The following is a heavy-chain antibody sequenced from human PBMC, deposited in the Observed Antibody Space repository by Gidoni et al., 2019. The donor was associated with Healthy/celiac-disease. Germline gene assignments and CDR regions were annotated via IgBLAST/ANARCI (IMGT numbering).Heavy chain of an antibody. CDR2: ISGSGGST. J-gene: IGHJ4*02. V-gene: IGHV3-23*01. Sequence: EVQLLESGGGLVQPGGSLRLSCAASGFTFSSYDMSWVRQAPGKGLEWVSAISGSGGSTYYADSVKGRFTISRDNSKNTLYLQMNSLRAEDTAVYYCASIAVAGVVMGTFDYWGQGTLVTVSS. CDR1: GFTFSSYD. D-gene: IGHD6-19*01. CDR3: ASIAVAGVVMGTFDY.